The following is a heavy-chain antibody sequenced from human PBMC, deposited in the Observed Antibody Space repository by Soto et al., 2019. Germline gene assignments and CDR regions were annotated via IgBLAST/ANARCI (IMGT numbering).Heavy chain of an antibody. CDR2: ISYDGSNK. J-gene: IGHJ6*02. CDR1: GFTFSSYA. CDR3: ARDLLRIAPSYYGMDV. D-gene: IGHD6-13*01. Sequence: PGGSLRLSCAASGFTFSSYAMHWVRQAPGKGLEWVAVISYDGSNKYYADSVKGRFTISRDNSKNTLYLQMNSLRAEDTAVYYCARDLLRIAPSYYGMDVWGQGTTVTVSS. V-gene: IGHV3-30-3*01.